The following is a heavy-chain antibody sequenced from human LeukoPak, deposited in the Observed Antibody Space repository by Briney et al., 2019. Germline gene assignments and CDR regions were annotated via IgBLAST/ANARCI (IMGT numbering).Heavy chain of an antibody. V-gene: IGHV3-33*01. D-gene: IGHD3-22*01. CDR3: ARGSPYDSSGYPIDY. Sequence: GRSLRLSCAASGFTFSSYGMHWVRQAPGKGLEWVAVIWYDGSNKYYADSVKGRFTISRDNSKNTLYLQMNSLRAEDTAVYYRARGSPYDSSGYPIDYWGQGTLVTVSS. CDR1: GFTFSSYG. CDR2: IWYDGSNK. J-gene: IGHJ4*02.